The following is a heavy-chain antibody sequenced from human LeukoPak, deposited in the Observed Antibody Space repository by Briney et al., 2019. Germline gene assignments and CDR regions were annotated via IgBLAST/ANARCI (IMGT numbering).Heavy chain of an antibody. CDR1: GGTFSSYA. V-gene: IGHV1-69*13. J-gene: IGHJ4*02. CDR2: IIPIFGTA. Sequence: SVKVSCKASGGTFSSYAISWVRQAPGQGLEWMGGIIPIFGTANYAQKFQGRVTITADESTSTAYMELSSLRSEDTAVYYCARAMTVLRYFDWLFALDYWGQGTLVTVSS. D-gene: IGHD3-9*01. CDR3: ARAMTVLRYFDWLFALDY.